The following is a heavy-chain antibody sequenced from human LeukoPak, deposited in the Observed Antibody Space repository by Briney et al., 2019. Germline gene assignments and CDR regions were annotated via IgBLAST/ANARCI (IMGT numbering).Heavy chain of an antibody. D-gene: IGHD6-19*01. Sequence: SETLSLTCTVSGVSISSYYWSWLRQPPGKGLEWIGYIYYSGSTNYNPSLKSRVTISVDTSKNQFSLKLSSVTAADTAVYYCARTLIAVAGVVDYWGQGTLFTVSS. CDR3: ARTLIAVAGVVDY. CDR1: GVSISSYY. CDR2: IYYSGST. V-gene: IGHV4-59*01. J-gene: IGHJ4*02.